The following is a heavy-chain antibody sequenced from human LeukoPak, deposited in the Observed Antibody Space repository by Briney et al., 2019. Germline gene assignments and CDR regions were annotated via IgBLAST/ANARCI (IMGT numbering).Heavy chain of an antibody. V-gene: IGHV4-4*07. J-gene: IGHJ3*01. CDR2: LHATESA. D-gene: IGHD3-22*01. Sequence: SETLSLTCTVSGAYINNYYWTWIRQPAAQGLEWIGRLHATESAIYNPSLKGRGTMSLDTSKAQLSLTLTPVTAADSAVYYCASLSSGAAFDVWGQGTVVTVSS. CDR3: ASLSSGAAFDV. CDR1: GAYINNYY.